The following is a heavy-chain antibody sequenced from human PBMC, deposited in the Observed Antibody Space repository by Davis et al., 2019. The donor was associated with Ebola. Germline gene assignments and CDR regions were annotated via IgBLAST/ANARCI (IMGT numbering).Heavy chain of an antibody. CDR3: AKVGDTHGYPIDS. V-gene: IGHV3-33*03. CDR2: IWYDGSNK. D-gene: IGHD5-24*01. CDR1: GFTFSSYG. Sequence: PGGSLRLSCAASGFTFSSYGMHWVRQAPGKGLEWVAVIWYDGSNKYYADSVKGRFTISRDNAKNSLYLQMNSLRAEDTAVYYCAKVGDTHGYPIDSWGQGTLVTVSS. J-gene: IGHJ4*02.